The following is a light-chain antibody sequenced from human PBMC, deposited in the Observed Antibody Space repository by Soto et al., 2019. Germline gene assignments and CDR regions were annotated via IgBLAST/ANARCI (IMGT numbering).Light chain of an antibody. Sequence: IGSARSHIHLSVSPGGRATPSCRASQSISDTLAWYQQKPGQTPRLLIYDASTRATDIPARFSGSGSGTDFTLTISSLLSEDFAVYYCHQYYKWPLTFGGGTKVDI. J-gene: IGKJ4*01. CDR1: QSISDT. CDR3: HQYYKWPLT. CDR2: DAS. V-gene: IGKV3-15*01.